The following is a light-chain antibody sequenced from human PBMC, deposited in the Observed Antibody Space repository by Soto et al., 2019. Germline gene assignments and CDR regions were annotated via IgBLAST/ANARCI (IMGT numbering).Light chain of an antibody. CDR1: QSISGN. Sequence: EIVMTQSPATLSVSPGESATLSCRASQSISGNLAWYQQKPGLSPRLLIYHTSTRATGVPARFSGSGSGTEFSLTISSLQSEYFAVYYCQRYDNWPLTFGGGTKVDI. CDR2: HTS. J-gene: IGKJ4*01. CDR3: QRYDNWPLT. V-gene: IGKV3-15*01.